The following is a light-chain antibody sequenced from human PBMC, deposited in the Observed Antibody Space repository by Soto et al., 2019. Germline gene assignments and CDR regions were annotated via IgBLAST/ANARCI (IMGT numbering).Light chain of an antibody. CDR1: QSVSSSY. V-gene: IGKV3-20*01. CDR2: AAS. CDR3: QQHTSSPHMYT. J-gene: IGKJ2*01. Sequence: EIVLTQSPGTLSLSPGERATLSCRASQSVSSSYLVWYQQKPGQAPRLLIDAASSRATGIPDRLSGSGSGTDFTLTISRLEPEDFAVYYCQQHTSSPHMYTFGQGTKLEI.